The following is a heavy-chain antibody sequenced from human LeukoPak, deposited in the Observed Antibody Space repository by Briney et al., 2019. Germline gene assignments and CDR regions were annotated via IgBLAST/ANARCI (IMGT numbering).Heavy chain of an antibody. Sequence: SVKVSCKASGGTFSSYAISWVRQAPGQGLEWMGGIIPIFGTANYAQKFQGRVTITTDESTSTAYMELSSLRSEDTAVYYCARERVPSYYFDYWGQGTLVTVSS. J-gene: IGHJ4*02. CDR3: ARERVPSYYFDY. V-gene: IGHV1-69*05. D-gene: IGHD2-2*01. CDR1: GGTFSSYA. CDR2: IIPIFGTA.